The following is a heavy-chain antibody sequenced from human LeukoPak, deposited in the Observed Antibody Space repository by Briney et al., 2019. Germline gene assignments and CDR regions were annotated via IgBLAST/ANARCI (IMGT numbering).Heavy chain of an antibody. CDR1: GFIFSTYW. CDR3: ASVSSSSSNYYFDY. D-gene: IGHD6-6*01. Sequence: GGSLRLSCAASGFIFSTYWMTWVRQGPGKGLEWVAVIWYDGSNKYYADSVKGRFTISRDNSKNTLYLQMNSLRAEDTAVYYCASVSSSSSNYYFDYWGQGTLVTVSS. CDR2: IWYDGSNK. V-gene: IGHV3-33*08. J-gene: IGHJ4*02.